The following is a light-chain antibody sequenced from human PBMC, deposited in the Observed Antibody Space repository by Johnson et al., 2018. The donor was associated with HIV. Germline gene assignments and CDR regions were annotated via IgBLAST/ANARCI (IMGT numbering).Light chain of an antibody. CDR1: SSNIVNNY. J-gene: IGLJ1*01. V-gene: IGLV1-51*01. CDR3: GTWDSSLSASYV. CDR2: DNN. Sequence: QSVLTQPPSVSAAPGQKVTISCSGSSSNIVNNYVSWYQQLPGTAPKLLIYDNNKRPSGIPDRFSGSKSGTSATLGITGLQTGDEADYYCGTWDSSLSASYVFGTGNKVTVL.